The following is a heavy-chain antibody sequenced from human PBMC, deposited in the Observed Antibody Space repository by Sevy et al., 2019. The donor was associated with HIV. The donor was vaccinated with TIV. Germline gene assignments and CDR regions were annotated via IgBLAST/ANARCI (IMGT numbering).Heavy chain of an antibody. CDR3: AKDQDTIFGVVIPVNRNNGMDF. V-gene: IGHV3-23*01. CDR2: ISGSGGST. D-gene: IGHD3-3*01. J-gene: IGHJ6*02. Sequence: GGSLRLSCAASGFTFSSYAMSWVRQAPGKWLEWVSAISGSGGSTYYADSVKGRFTISRDNSKNTLYLQMNSLRAEDTAVYYCAKDQDTIFGVVIPVNRNNGMDFGGEGTTVTVS. CDR1: GFTFSSYA.